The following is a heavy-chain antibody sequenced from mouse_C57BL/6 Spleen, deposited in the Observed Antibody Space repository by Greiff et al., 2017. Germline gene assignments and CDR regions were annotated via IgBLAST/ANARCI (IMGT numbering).Heavy chain of an antibody. J-gene: IGHJ1*03. D-gene: IGHD2-14*01. V-gene: IGHV1-15*01. Sequence: QVQLQQSGAELVRPGASVTLSCKASGYTFTDYDMHWVKQTPVHGLEWIGAIDPEIGGTAYNQKFNGKAILTADKSSNTAYMELRSLTSEDSAVYDGTTVRRYWYFDVWGTGTTVTVSS. CDR1: GYTFTDYD. CDR2: IDPEIGGT. CDR3: TTVRRYWYFDV.